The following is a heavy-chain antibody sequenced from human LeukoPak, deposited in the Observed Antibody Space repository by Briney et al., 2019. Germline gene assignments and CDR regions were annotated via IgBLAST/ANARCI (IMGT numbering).Heavy chain of an antibody. CDR2: SGTDGDT. V-gene: IGHV3-23*01. Sequence: VGSLRLSCAASGFGFSSTAMNWVRQAPGKGLEWVSASGTDGDTYYADSVQGRFTISRDNSRNTLYLQMTSLRADDTAVYYCAKKTPGTYPFDYWGQGTLVTVSP. CDR1: GFGFSSTA. CDR3: AKKTPGTYPFDY. D-gene: IGHD6-13*01. J-gene: IGHJ4*02.